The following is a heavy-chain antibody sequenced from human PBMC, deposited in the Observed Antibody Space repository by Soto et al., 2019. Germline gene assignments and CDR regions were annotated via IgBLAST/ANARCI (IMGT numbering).Heavy chain of an antibody. CDR3: ARTTVTPVTTSA. CDR1: GGSISSGDHY. CDR2: IYYSGSS. J-gene: IGHJ5*02. Sequence: QVQLQESGPGLVKPSQTLSLTCTVSGGSISSGDHYWSWIRQPPGKGLEWIGYIYYSGSSYYNLSRKSRVTISVDTSKDQFSLKLSSLTAADTAVYACARTTVTPVTTSAWGQGTLVTVSS. D-gene: IGHD4-17*01. V-gene: IGHV4-30-4*01.